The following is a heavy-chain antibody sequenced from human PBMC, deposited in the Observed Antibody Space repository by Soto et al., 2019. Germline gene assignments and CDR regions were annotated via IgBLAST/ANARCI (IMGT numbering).Heavy chain of an antibody. CDR1: GYTFTSYA. V-gene: IGHV1-3*01. D-gene: IGHD2-15*01. Sequence: QVQLVQSGAEVKKPGASVKVSCKASGYTFTSYAMHWVRQAPGQRLEWMGWINAGNGNTKYSQKFQGRVTITRDTSASTAYMELSSLRSEDTAVYYCVRYCSGGSCNYYTYFDYWGQGTLVTVSS. CDR2: INAGNGNT. CDR3: VRYCSGGSCNYYTYFDY. J-gene: IGHJ4*02.